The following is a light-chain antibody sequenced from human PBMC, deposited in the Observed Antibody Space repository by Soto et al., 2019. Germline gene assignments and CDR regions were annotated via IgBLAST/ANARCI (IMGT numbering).Light chain of an antibody. CDR3: QQYNTYWT. CDR1: QSISNW. J-gene: IGKJ1*01. CDR2: KAS. V-gene: IGKV1-5*03. Sequence: DIQVTQSPATLSASVGDRVIITCRASQSISNWLAWYHQKPGKAPKLLLYKASSLESGVPSRFSGSGSGTDITLTISSLQPDDFATYYCQQYNTYWTFGHGTKVEMK.